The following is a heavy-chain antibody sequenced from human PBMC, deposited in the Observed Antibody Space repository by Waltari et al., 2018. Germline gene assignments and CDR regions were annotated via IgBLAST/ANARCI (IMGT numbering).Heavy chain of an antibody. Sequence: QLQLQESGPRLVRPSETLSLTCTVSGGSISSTTYYWAWIRQTPGKGLEWIGYIHYSGNTYYNPSLRSRVTISVDTSKNQFSLNLRSMTAADTAVYYCARRVVTTGGVDYWGQGTLVTVSS. CDR1: GGSISSTTYY. CDR2: IHYSGNT. V-gene: IGHV4-39*07. CDR3: ARRVVTTGGVDY. D-gene: IGHD2-21*02. J-gene: IGHJ4*02.